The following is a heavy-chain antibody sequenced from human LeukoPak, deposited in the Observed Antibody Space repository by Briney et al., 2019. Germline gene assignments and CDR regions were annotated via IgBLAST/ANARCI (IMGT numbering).Heavy chain of an antibody. D-gene: IGHD3-22*01. Sequence: SETLSLTCTVSSFSISSGYYWGWIRQPPGKGLEWIGSIYHSGSTYYNPSLKSRVTISVDTSKNQFSLKLSSVTAADTAVYYCASLDYYDSSGYYPFDYWGQGTLVTVSS. CDR2: IYHSGST. CDR3: ASLDYYDSSGYYPFDY. CDR1: SFSISSGYY. V-gene: IGHV4-38-2*02. J-gene: IGHJ4*02.